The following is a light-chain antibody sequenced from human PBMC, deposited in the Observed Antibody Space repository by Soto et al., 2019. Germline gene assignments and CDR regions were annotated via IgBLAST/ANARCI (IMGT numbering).Light chain of an antibody. CDR2: ANN. V-gene: IGLV1-51*01. CDR1: SSNIGNDY. Sequence: QSVLTQAPSVSGTPGQRVTITCSGSSSNIGNDYVSWYQQLPGTAPKLLIYANNQRPSGIPDRFSGSKSGTSATLGITGLQNGDEADYYCGTWDSSMRAYVFGTGTKVTVL. CDR3: GTWDSSMRAYV. J-gene: IGLJ1*01.